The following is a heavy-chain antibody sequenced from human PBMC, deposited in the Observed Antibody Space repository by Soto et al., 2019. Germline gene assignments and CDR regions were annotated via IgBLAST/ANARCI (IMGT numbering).Heavy chain of an antibody. D-gene: IGHD3-22*01. CDR1: RFSFSTAW. CDR3: TADLPDNWFDP. CDR2: IKSLTDGGAT. V-gene: IGHV3-15*01. J-gene: IGHJ5*02. Sequence: GGSLTLSCATSRFSFSTAWMNWVRQAPGRGLEWVGRIKSLTDGGATDYAAPVKGRFTITRDDSKDTLYLHMNNLKTEDTSMYFCTADLPDNWFDPWGQGTLVTVSS.